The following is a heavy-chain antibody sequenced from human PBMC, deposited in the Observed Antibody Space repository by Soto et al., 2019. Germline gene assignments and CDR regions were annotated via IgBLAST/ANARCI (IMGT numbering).Heavy chain of an antibody. Sequence: EVQLVESGGGLVQPGRSLRLSCGASGFTFDDYAMHWVRQVPGKGLEWVSGISYNSESVAYGDSVKGRLTISRENTQNTLYLQTNTLRPEDTALYYCGKIKAPCLSPRYIENWGQRTLVTVSS. CDR1: GFTFDDYA. CDR3: GKIKAPCLSPRYIEN. V-gene: IGHV3-9*01. CDR2: ISYNSESV. J-gene: IGHJ4*02.